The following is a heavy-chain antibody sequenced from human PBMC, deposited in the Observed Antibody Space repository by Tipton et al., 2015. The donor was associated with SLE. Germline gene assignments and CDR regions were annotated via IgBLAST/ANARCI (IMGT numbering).Heavy chain of an antibody. D-gene: IGHD3-16*02. CDR1: GGSISSYY. J-gene: IGHJ1*01. CDR3: ASRYRSIEGYFQH. Sequence: TLSLTCTVSGGSISSYYWSWIRQSPGKGLEWIGEINHSGNTNYNPSLKSRVTISVDTSKNQLSLKLSSVTAADTAVYYWASRYRSIEGYFQHWGQGTLVTVSS. CDR2: INHSGNT. V-gene: IGHV4-34*01.